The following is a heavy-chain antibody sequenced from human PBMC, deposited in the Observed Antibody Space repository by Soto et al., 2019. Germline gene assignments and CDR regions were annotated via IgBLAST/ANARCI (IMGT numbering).Heavy chain of an antibody. Sequence: QVRLIQSGPQVRKPGSSVRVSCEPSGETFASYNIAWVRQAPGQGREWMGKITPGFGSVRYRQKFQGRLTLTADRSTGTSHMELSDLRLDASAVYFCAREPLSIHADGLAPWGQGTLVTVSS. CDR3: AREPLSIHADGLAP. CDR2: ITPGFGSV. J-gene: IGHJ5*02. CDR1: GETFASYN. V-gene: IGHV1-69*08.